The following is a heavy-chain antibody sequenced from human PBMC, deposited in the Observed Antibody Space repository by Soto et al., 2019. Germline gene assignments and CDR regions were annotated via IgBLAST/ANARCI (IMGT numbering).Heavy chain of an antibody. CDR1: GFTFSGSA. D-gene: IGHD6-13*01. CDR3: TSSFPGYSRVSGWN. V-gene: IGHV3-73*02. Sequence: EVQLVESGGGLVQPGGSLKLSCAASGFTFSGSAMHWVRQASGKGLEWVGRIRSKTNNYATAYAASVKGRFTISRDDSKNTAYLQMNSLKTEDTAVYYCTSSFPGYSRVSGWNWGQGTLVTVSS. J-gene: IGHJ4*02. CDR2: IRSKTNNYAT.